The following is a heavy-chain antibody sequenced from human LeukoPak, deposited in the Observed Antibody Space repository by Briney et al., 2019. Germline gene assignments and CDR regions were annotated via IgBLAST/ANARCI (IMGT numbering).Heavy chain of an antibody. CDR2: ISTDATVI. D-gene: IGHD4-11*01. Sequence: GGSLRLSCAASGFIVTNNYMSWVRQAPGKGLQWVALISTDATVIQYADSVRGRFTISRDNAKNSLHLQMNSLRAEDTAVYYCARTGGYSNRFFDYWGQGALVTVSS. V-gene: IGHV3-11*04. J-gene: IGHJ4*02. CDR1: GFIVTNNY. CDR3: ARTGGYSNRFFDY.